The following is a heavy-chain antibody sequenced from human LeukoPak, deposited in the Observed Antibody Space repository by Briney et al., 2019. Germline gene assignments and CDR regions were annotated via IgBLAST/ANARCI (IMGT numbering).Heavy chain of an antibody. J-gene: IGHJ4*02. D-gene: IGHD6-6*01. CDR2: IRYTGTDT. CDR3: SRGMNPKEYGTSPRDFDS. Sequence: GWSLRLSCAASGFSFSDFNMHWVRQTPGKGLEWLAFIRYTGTDTFYADSVKGRFTISRDNSKNTLYLQMNSLRLEDAALYYCSRGMNPKEYGTSPRDFDSWGQGTLVTVSS. CDR1: GFSFSDFN. V-gene: IGHV3-30*02.